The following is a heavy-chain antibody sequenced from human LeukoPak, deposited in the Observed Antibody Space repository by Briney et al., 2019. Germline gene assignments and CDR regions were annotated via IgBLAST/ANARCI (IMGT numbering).Heavy chain of an antibody. V-gene: IGHV1-18*01. CDR3: ARDHGYGDHWVSWFDP. CDR1: GYTFTSYG. Sequence: ASVKVSCKASGYTFTSYGISWVRQAPGQGLEWMGWISAYNGNTNYAQKLQGRVTMTTDTSTSTAYMELRSLRSDDTAVYYCARDHGYGDHWVSWFDPWGQGTLVTVSS. CDR2: ISAYNGNT. J-gene: IGHJ5*02. D-gene: IGHD4-17*01.